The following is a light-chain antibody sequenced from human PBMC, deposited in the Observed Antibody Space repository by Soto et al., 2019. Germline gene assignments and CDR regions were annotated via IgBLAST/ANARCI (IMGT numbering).Light chain of an antibody. Sequence: QSVLTQPASVSGSPGQSITISCTGTSSDVGAYNYVSWYQQHPGKAPKLLIFEVSSRPSGVSNRFSGSKSGSTASLTISGLQAVDEADYYCSSYADSDTLYVFGTGTKVTVL. CDR1: SSDVGAYNY. J-gene: IGLJ1*01. CDR3: SSYADSDTLYV. CDR2: EVS. V-gene: IGLV2-14*01.